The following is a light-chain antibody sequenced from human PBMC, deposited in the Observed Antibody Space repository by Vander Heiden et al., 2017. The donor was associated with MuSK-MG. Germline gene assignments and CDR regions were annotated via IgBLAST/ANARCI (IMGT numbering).Light chain of an antibody. Sequence: DIQMTQSPSTLSASVGDRVTITCRASQSISSWLAWYQQKPGKAPKLLIYKASTLESGVPSRFSGSGSGTEFTLTISSLQPDDFATYYCQQENSPPYTFGQGTKVDIK. CDR1: QSISSW. CDR2: KAS. J-gene: IGKJ2*01. V-gene: IGKV1-5*03. CDR3: QQENSPPYT.